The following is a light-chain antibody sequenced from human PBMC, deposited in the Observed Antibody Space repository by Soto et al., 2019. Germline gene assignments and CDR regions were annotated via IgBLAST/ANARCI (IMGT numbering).Light chain of an antibody. CDR1: NIGGKS. CDR2: DDS. V-gene: IGLV3-21*02. CDR3: QVWDSTSDHLVV. J-gene: IGLJ2*01. Sequence: SYELTQSPSVSVAPGQTAGITCGANNIGGKSVHWYQQKPGQAPVLVVHDDSDRPSGIPERFSGSNSGNTATLTISRVEARHEADYYCQVWDSTSDHLVVFGGGTKLTVL.